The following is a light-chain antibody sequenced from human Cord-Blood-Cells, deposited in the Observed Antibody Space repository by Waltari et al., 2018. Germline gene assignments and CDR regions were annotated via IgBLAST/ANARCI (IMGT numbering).Light chain of an antibody. J-gene: IGKJ5*01. CDR3: QQSYSTLSIT. Sequence: DIQMTQSPSSLSAHVGDRVTITCRASQSISSYLNWYQQKPGKAPKLLIYAASSLQSGVPSRFSGSGSGTDFTLTISSLQPEDFATYYCQQSYSTLSITFGQGTRLEIK. V-gene: IGKV1-39*01. CDR1: QSISSY. CDR2: AAS.